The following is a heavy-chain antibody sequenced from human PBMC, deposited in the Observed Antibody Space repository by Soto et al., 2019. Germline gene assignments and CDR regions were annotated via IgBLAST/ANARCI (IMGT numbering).Heavy chain of an antibody. J-gene: IGHJ4*02. D-gene: IGHD5-18*01. CDR1: GGSISSYY. CDR2: IYYSGST. CDR3: AREGNVDTAMVGFDY. Sequence: SETLSLTCTVSGGSISSYYWSWIRQPPGKGLEWIGYIYYSGSTNYNPSLKSRVTISVDTSKNQFSLKLSSVTAADTAVYYCAREGNVDTAMVGFDYWGQGTLVTVSS. V-gene: IGHV4-59*01.